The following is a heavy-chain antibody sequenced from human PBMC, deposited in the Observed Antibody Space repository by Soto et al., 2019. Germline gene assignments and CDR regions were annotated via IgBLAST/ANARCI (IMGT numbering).Heavy chain of an antibody. CDR1: GGSISSGGYY. D-gene: IGHD3-10*01. J-gene: IGHJ4*02. V-gene: IGHV4-31*03. CDR3: ARGGEVAPDFDY. Sequence: QVQLQESGPGLVKPSQTLSLTCTVSGGSISSGGYYWSWIRQHPGKGLEWIGYIYYSGSTYYNRSLTSRVTISVDTSKNQVSLKLSSVTAADTAVYYCARGGEVAPDFDYWGQGTLVTVSS. CDR2: IYYSGST.